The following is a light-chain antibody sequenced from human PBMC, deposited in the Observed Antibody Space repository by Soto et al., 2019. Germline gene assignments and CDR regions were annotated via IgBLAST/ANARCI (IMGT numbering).Light chain of an antibody. CDR2: DAS. Sequence: DIQMTQSPSSLSASVGDRVTITCQASQDISNYLKWYQQKPGKAPKLLIYDASNLETGVPSRFSGSGSGTDFTFTISSLQPEDIATYYCQQYDNPSLTFGGGTKVRSN. V-gene: IGKV1-33*01. J-gene: IGKJ4*01. CDR3: QQYDNPSLT. CDR1: QDISNY.